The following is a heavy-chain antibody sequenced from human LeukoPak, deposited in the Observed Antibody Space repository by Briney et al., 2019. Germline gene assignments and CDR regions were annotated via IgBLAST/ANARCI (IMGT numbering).Heavy chain of an antibody. Sequence: GGSLRLSCAASGFSISDYWMSWVRQAPGKGLEWVANIKHDGSEKYYVDSVKGRFTISRDNSKNSLYLQMNSLRTEDTALYYCAKDLKGPSERCSGGSCYLYYYYGMDVWGQGTTVTVSS. CDR2: IKHDGSEK. CDR1: GFSISDYW. J-gene: IGHJ6*02. CDR3: AKDLKGPSERCSGGSCYLYYYYGMDV. V-gene: IGHV3-7*03. D-gene: IGHD2-15*01.